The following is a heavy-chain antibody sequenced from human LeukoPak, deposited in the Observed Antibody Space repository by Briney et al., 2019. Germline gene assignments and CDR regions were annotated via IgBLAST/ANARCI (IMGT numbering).Heavy chain of an antibody. CDR2: ISGSGGST. D-gene: IGHD1-26*01. Sequence: GRSLRLSCAASVFTFSRYALSCVRQAPGRGLEWVSVISGSGGSTYYADSVKGRFTISRDNSKNTLYLQMNSLRAEDTAVYYCAKDYRIVGATTVDYWGQGTLVTVSS. J-gene: IGHJ4*02. V-gene: IGHV3-23*01. CDR1: VFTFSRYA. CDR3: AKDYRIVGATTVDY.